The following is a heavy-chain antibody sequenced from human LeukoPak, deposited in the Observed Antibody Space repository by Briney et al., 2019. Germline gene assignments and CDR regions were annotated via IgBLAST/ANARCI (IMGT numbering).Heavy chain of an antibody. Sequence: SETLSLTCAVYVGSFSGYYWSWIRQPAGKGLEWIGRIYTSGRTNYNPSLKSRVTMSVDTSKNQFSLKLSSVTAADTAVYYCARIYYGSGSPAGWFDPWGQGTLVTVSS. CDR1: VGSFSGYY. J-gene: IGHJ5*02. CDR2: IYTSGRT. V-gene: IGHV4-59*10. D-gene: IGHD3-10*01. CDR3: ARIYYGSGSPAGWFDP.